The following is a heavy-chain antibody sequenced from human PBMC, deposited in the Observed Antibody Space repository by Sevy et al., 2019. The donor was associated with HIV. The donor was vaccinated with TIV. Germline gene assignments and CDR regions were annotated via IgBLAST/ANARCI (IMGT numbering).Heavy chain of an antibody. CDR2: IWSDGAYQ. J-gene: IGHJ4*02. CDR1: GFTFSNYA. D-gene: IGHD3-22*01. CDR3: ARGGYYYDNAAYYALDS. Sequence: SLRLSCAATGFTFSNYAMHWVRQAPGKGMEWVAIIWSDGAYQYHGDSVKGRFTISRDNSKNTLYLQMNNVRVEDMAVYYCARGGYYYDNAAYYALDSWGQGTLVLVSS. V-gene: IGHV3-33*01.